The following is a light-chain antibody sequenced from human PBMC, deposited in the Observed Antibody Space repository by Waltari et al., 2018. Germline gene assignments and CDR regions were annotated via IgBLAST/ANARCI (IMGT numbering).Light chain of an antibody. V-gene: IGLV2-14*03. J-gene: IGLJ3*02. CDR3: SSYTSSSTV. Sequence: QSALTQPASVSGSPGQSITISCTGTSSDVDGYNYVSWYQQHPGKAPKRMIYDVSNRPSGVSNRFSGSKSGNTASLTISGLQAEDEADYYCSSYTSSSTVFGGGTKLTVL. CDR1: SSDVDGYNY. CDR2: DVS.